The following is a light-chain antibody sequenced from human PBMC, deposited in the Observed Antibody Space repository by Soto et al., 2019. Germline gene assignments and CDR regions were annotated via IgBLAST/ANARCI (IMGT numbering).Light chain of an antibody. J-gene: IGLJ2*01. Sequence: QSALTQPASVSGSPGQSITISCTGTSSDVGGYHYVSWYQQHPGKAPKLMIYDVSNRPSGVSNRFSGSKSGNTASLTISGLQAEDEADYYCSSYTTSSPHVIFGGGTKLTVL. CDR3: SSYTTSSPHVI. V-gene: IGLV2-14*01. CDR2: DVS. CDR1: SSDVGGYHY.